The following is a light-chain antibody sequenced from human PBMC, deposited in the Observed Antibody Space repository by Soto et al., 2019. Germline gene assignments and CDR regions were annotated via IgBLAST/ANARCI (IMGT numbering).Light chain of an antibody. CDR2: GNT. CDR3: QSYDSSLSGVV. V-gene: IGLV1-40*01. CDR1: SSNIGAGND. Sequence: QSVLTQPPSVSGAPGQRVTISCTGSSSNIGAGNDVQWYQQLPGTAPKLLIFGNTNRPSGVPDRFSGSKSGTSASLAITGLQAEDEADYYCQSYDSSLSGVVFGGGTKLTVL. J-gene: IGLJ2*01.